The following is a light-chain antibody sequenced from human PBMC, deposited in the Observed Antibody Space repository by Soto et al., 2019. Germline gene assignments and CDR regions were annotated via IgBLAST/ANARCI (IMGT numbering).Light chain of an antibody. Sequence: EIVLTQSPGTLSLSPGERATLSCRASQSVSSSYLAWYQQKPGQAPRLLIYDASSRATGIPDRFSGSGSGTDFSRTITRLETEDFAVYYCQQYGSSPLTFGPGTKVDIK. CDR3: QQYGSSPLT. CDR1: QSVSSSY. V-gene: IGKV3-20*01. CDR2: DAS. J-gene: IGKJ3*01.